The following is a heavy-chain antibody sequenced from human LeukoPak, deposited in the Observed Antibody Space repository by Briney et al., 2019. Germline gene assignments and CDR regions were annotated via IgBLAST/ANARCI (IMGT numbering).Heavy chain of an antibody. CDR3: ARGASGSGDN. Sequence: GGSLRLSCVASGFTYSSYWMNWVRQAPGKGLEWVAIIKPDGSEKFYADSVRDRFTISRDNAKNSLYLQMNSLRADDTAVYYWARGASGSGDNGGQGTRVTVSS. V-gene: IGHV3-7*01. J-gene: IGHJ4*02. CDR1: GFTYSSYW. CDR2: IKPDGSEK.